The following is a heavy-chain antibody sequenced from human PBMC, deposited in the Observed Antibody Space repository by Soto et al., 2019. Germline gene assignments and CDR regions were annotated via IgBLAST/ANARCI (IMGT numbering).Heavy chain of an antibody. CDR3: ARDIVISSGYYDY. V-gene: IGHV1-3*01. CDR1: GYTFTNYA. J-gene: IGHJ4*02. Sequence: ASVKVSCKASGYTFTNYAIHWVRQAPGQSLEWMGWINAGNGNTKYSQKFQDRVTLSRDASANTAYMDLSNLRSEDTAVYYCARDIVISSGYYDYWGQGTLVTVSS. D-gene: IGHD6-19*01. CDR2: INAGNGNT.